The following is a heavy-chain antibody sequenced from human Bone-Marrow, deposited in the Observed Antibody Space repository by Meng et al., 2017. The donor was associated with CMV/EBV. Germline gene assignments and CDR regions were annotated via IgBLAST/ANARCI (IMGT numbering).Heavy chain of an antibody. Sequence: KASGYTFTSYYMHWVRQAPGQGLEWMGIINPSGGSTSYAQKFQGRVTMTGDTSTSTVYMELSSLRSEDTAVYYCAREVRVAARPLDYWGQGTLVTVSS. CDR2: INPSGGST. CDR3: AREVRVAARPLDY. V-gene: IGHV1-46*01. J-gene: IGHJ4*02. D-gene: IGHD6-6*01. CDR1: GYTFTSYY.